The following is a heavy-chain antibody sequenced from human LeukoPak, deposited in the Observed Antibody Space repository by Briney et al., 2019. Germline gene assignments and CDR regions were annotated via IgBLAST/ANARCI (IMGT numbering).Heavy chain of an antibody. CDR2: IHSGGTT. D-gene: IGHD5-12*01. CDR3: ARDSDSGYGPFAS. J-gene: IGHJ4*02. CDR1: GFTVSNNY. Sequence: RAGGSLRLSCAASGFTVSNNYMSWVRQAPGKGLEWVSVIHSGGTTNYADSVQGRFTISRDNSKTTVYLHMNSLRAEDTAVYYCARDSDSGYGPFASWGQGTLVTVSS. V-gene: IGHV3-53*01.